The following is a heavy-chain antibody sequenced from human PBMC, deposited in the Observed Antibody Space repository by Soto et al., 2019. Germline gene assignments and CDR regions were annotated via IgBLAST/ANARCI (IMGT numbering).Heavy chain of an antibody. J-gene: IGHJ4*02. CDR3: ARHTPAISISDH. D-gene: IGHD2-15*01. Sequence: SETLSLTCTVSSCSISSSSYYWGWIRKPPGKGLEWIGSIYYSGSTYYNPSLKSRVTISVDTSKNQFSLKLSSVTSADTAVFYCARHTPAISISDHWGQGTRVTVSS. CDR2: IYYSGST. CDR1: SCSISSSSYY. V-gene: IGHV4-39*01.